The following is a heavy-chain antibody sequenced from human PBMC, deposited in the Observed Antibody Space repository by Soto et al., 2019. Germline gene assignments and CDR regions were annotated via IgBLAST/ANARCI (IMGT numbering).Heavy chain of an antibody. CDR1: GYSFTSYW. CDR2: IYPGDSDT. CDR3: ALFRIAGYSSSWYPRDYYYGMDV. Sequence: GESLKISCKGSGYSFTSYWIGWVRQMPGKGLEWMGIIYPGDSDTRYSPSFQGQVTISADKSISTAYLQWSSLKASDTAMYYCALFRIAGYSSSWYPRDYYYGMDVWGQGTTVTVSS. V-gene: IGHV5-51*01. D-gene: IGHD6-13*01. J-gene: IGHJ6*02.